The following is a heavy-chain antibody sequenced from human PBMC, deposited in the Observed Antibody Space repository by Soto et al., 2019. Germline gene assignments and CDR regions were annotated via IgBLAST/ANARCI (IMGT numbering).Heavy chain of an antibody. CDR1: GFTFSIYT. V-gene: IGHV3-48*01. J-gene: IGHJ4*02. D-gene: IGHD3-22*01. Sequence: GGSLGLSCAASGFTFSIYTMNWFRQAPGKGLEWVSYISTGSSTIYYADSVKGRFTISRDNAKNSLYLQMNSLRAEDTAVYYCAREKNYYDSSGYYSGYFDYWGQGTLVTVSS. CDR2: ISTGSSTI. CDR3: AREKNYYDSSGYYSGYFDY.